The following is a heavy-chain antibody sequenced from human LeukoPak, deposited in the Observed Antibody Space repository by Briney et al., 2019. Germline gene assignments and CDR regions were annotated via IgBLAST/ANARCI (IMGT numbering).Heavy chain of an antibody. CDR3: ARNGGGLDI. V-gene: IGHV1-2*02. CDR1: GYTLTDYE. Sequence: ASVKVSCKASGYTLTDYELYWVRQAPGQGLEWMAWINPNTGATNSARKFQGRVTMTRDTSISTAYMEISRLTSDDTAVYYCARNGGGLDIWGQGTMVTLSS. J-gene: IGHJ3*02. CDR2: INPNTGAT. D-gene: IGHD2-15*01.